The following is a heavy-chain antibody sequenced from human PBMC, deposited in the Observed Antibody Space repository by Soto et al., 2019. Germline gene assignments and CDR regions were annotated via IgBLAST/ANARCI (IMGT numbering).Heavy chain of an antibody. V-gene: IGHV4-34*01. J-gene: IGHJ5*02. CDR1: GGSFSGYY. CDR3: ARRWGGVTPMGDWFDP. D-gene: IGHD2-21*02. CDR2: IYHSGST. Sequence: QVQLQQWGAGLLKPSETLSLTCAVYGGSFSGYYWSWIRQPPGKGLEWVGEIYHSGSTNYNPSLKSRVTISVDTSKNQFSLKLSSVTSADTAVYYCARRWGGVTPMGDWFDPWGQGTLVTVSS.